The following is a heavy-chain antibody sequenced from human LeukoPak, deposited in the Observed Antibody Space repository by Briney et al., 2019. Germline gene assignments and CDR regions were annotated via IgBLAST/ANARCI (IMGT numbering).Heavy chain of an antibody. CDR1: GFTFSNAY. D-gene: IGHD2-21*01. CDR3: ITPLPYSAQ. J-gene: IGHJ4*02. V-gene: IGHV3-15*07. CDR2: IKPKTEGETT. Sequence: PGGSLRLSCAASGFTFSNAYMNWVRQAPGKGLEWVGRIKPKTEGETTEYAAPVKDRFSISRDDSKSMMYLQTNSLKTEDTAVYYCITPLPYSAQGGQGTLVTVSS.